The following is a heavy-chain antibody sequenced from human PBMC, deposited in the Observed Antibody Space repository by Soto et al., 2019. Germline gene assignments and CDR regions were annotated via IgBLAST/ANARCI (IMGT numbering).Heavy chain of an antibody. J-gene: IGHJ6*02. CDR2: IRRKVNSYTT. D-gene: IGHD3-10*01. V-gene: IGHV3-72*01. CDR3: GRVPGGERGYAMDV. Sequence: EVQLVESGGGLVQPGGSLRLSCAASGFSFSDHFMDWVRQAPGRGLEWVGRIRRKVNSYTTEYAASVKGRFTISRDDSKNSLYLQMNSLKSDDTAVYYCGRVPGGERGYAMDVWGPGTTVTVSS. CDR1: GFSFSDHF.